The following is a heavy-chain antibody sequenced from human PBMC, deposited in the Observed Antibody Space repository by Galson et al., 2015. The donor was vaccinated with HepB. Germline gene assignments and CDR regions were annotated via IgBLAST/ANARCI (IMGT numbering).Heavy chain of an antibody. CDR3: ARDQDEDTALVFDF. V-gene: IGHV1-46*03. CDR2: INPTGGRT. D-gene: IGHD5-18*01. J-gene: IGHJ4*02. Sequence: SVKVSCKASGYTFTSHFIHWVRQSPGQGLEWIGMINPTGGRTSYAQKFQGRLTMTRDTSTSTLYTTLSSLRSEDTAVYFCARDQDEDTALVFDFWGQGTLVTVSS. CDR1: GYTFTSHF.